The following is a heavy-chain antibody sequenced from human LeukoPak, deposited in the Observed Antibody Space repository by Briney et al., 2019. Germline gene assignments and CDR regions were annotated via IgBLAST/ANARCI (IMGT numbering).Heavy chain of an antibody. Sequence: PGGSLRLSCAASGFTFSSYDMHWVRQATGKGLEWVSVIGTAGDTYYPGSVKGRFTISRENAKNSLYLQMNSLRAEDTAVYYCARRAGAYSHPYDYWGQGTLVTVSS. CDR3: ARRAGAYSHPYDY. CDR2: IGTAGDT. J-gene: IGHJ4*02. CDR1: GFTFSSYD. V-gene: IGHV3-13*01. D-gene: IGHD4/OR15-4a*01.